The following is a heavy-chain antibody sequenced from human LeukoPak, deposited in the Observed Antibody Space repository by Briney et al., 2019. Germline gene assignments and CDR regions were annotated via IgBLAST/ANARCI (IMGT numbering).Heavy chain of an antibody. CDR1: GGSISSTNW. CDR2: IYLSGST. CDR3: ARVPYYYGSGNPYYYYGMDV. Sequence: SETLSLTCAVSGGSISSTNWCSWVRQPPGKGLEWIGEIYLSGSTNYNPSLKSRVTISVDKSKNQFSLKLTSVTAADTAVYYCARVPYYYGSGNPYYYYGMDVWGQGTTVTVSS. D-gene: IGHD3-10*01. J-gene: IGHJ6*02. V-gene: IGHV4-4*02.